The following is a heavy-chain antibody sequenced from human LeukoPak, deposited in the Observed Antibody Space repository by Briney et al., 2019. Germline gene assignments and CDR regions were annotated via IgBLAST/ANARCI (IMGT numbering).Heavy chain of an antibody. Sequence: ASVKVSCKASGYTFTSCYMHWVRQAPGQGLEWMGGIIPIFGTANYAQKFQGRVTITADESTSTAYMELSSLRSEDTAVYYCARTHYDILTGYAFDIWGQGTMVTVSS. V-gene: IGHV1-69*13. J-gene: IGHJ3*02. D-gene: IGHD3-9*01. CDR1: GYTFTSCY. CDR3: ARTHYDILTGYAFDI. CDR2: IIPIFGTA.